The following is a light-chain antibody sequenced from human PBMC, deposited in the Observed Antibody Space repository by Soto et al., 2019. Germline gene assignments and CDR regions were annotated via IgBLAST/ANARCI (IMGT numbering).Light chain of an antibody. Sequence: ETVLTQSPGTLSLSPGERAILSCRAIQSVSSTYLAWYQQKPGQAPRLLIYGASSRATGIPARFSGSGSGTDFTLTIGSLEPEDFAIYYCQQRSNWPPITFGQGTRLEIK. CDR2: GAS. CDR3: QQRSNWPPIT. J-gene: IGKJ5*01. V-gene: IGKV3D-20*02. CDR1: QSVSSTY.